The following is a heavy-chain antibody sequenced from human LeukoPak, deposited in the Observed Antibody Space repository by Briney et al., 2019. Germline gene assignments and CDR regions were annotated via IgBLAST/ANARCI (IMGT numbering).Heavy chain of an antibody. Sequence: GGSLRLSCAASGFTFSSYSMNWVRQAPGKGLEWVSYISSSSRIIHYADSVKGRFTISRDNAKNSLNLQMNSLRDEDTAVYYCARGYGYDLLTFFDYWGQGTLVTVSS. J-gene: IGHJ4*02. CDR1: GFTFSSYS. D-gene: IGHD3-9*01. V-gene: IGHV3-48*02. CDR2: ISSSSRII. CDR3: ARGYGYDLLTFFDY.